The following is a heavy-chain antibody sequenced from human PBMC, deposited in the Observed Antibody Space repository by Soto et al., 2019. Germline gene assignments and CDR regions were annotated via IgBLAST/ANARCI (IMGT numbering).Heavy chain of an antibody. CDR1: GGSISSGGYY. Sequence: QVQLQESGPGLVKPSQTLSLTCTVSGGSISSGGYYWSWIRQHPGKGLEWIGYIYYSGSTYYNPSRKSRVTISVDTSKNQFSLKLSSVTAADTAVYYCARGKPGQPWYFDLWGRGTLVTVSS. CDR3: ARGKPGQPWYFDL. CDR2: IYYSGST. J-gene: IGHJ2*01. V-gene: IGHV4-31*03.